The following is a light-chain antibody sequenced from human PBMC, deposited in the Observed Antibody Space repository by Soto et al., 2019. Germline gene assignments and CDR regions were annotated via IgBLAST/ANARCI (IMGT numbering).Light chain of an antibody. CDR2: KAS. CDR1: QSISSW. V-gene: IGKV1-5*03. Sequence: DIQMTQSPSTLSASVGDRVTITGRASQSISSWLAWYQQKPGKAPKLLIYKASSLESGVPSRFSGSGSGTEFTLTISSLQPDDFATYYCQQYNSYPVTFGQGTKVEIK. J-gene: IGKJ1*01. CDR3: QQYNSYPVT.